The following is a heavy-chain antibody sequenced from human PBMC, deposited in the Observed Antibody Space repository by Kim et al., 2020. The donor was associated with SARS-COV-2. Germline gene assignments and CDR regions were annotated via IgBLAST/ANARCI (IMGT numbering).Heavy chain of an antibody. CDR3: VKDMRPFYDNTGYWGW. J-gene: IGHJ4*02. Sequence: GGSLRLSCAASGFTFDEYTMHWVRQAPGKGPEWVSLIGWDGVSKNYADSVKGRFTISRDNRKNFLYLQMNTLRTEDTALYYCVKDMRPFYDNTGYWGWWGQGTLVTVSS. CDR2: IGWDGVSK. V-gene: IGHV3-43*01. D-gene: IGHD3-22*01. CDR1: GFTFDEYT.